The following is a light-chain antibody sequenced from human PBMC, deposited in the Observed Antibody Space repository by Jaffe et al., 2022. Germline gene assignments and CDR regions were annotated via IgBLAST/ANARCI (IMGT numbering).Light chain of an antibody. CDR2: GAS. CDR1: QSVTTSY. V-gene: IGKV3-20*01. CDR3: QHYGSSLWT. Sequence: EIVLTQSPGTLSLSPGERATLSCRASQSVTTSYLAWYQQKPGQAPRLLIYGASNRATGIPDRFSGSGSGTDFTLTISRLDPEDFAVYYCQHYGSSLWTFGQGTKVEIK. J-gene: IGKJ1*01.